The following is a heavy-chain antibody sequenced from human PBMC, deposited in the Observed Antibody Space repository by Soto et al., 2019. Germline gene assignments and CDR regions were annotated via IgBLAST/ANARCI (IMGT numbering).Heavy chain of an antibody. D-gene: IGHD2-15*01. J-gene: IGHJ4*02. CDR2: INAGNGNT. Sequence: QVQLVQSGAEVKKPGASVKVSCKASGYTFTSYAMHWVRQAPGQRLEWMGWINAGNGNTKYSQKFQGRVTITRDTSASTAYMELSSLRSEDTAVYYCAREGGGYCSGGSCYYRLKIIPRSYYFDYWGQGTLVTVSS. CDR1: GYTFTSYA. V-gene: IGHV1-3*01. CDR3: AREGGGYCSGGSCYYRLKIIPRSYYFDY.